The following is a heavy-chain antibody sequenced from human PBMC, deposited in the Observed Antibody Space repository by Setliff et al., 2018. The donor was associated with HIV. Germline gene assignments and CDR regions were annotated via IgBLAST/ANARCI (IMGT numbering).Heavy chain of an antibody. J-gene: IGHJ4*02. D-gene: IGHD2-8*01. V-gene: IGHV4-61*02. CDR2: IYASGNT. Sequence: SETLSLTCTVSGGSITSTSYYWTWIRQPAGKGLEWIGRIYASGNTNYNPSLKSRVTISVDTSKNQFSTSTIYMELRSLRFDDTAVYYCARAAILVYASPLDSWGQGTLVT. CDR1: GGSITSTSYY. CDR3: ARAAILVYASPLDS.